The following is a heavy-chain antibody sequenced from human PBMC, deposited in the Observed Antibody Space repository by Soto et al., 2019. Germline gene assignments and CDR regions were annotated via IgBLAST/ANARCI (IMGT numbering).Heavy chain of an antibody. CDR2: IYYSGST. D-gene: IGHD6-13*01. CDR3: ARHRGQLESYYFDY. J-gene: IGHJ4*02. V-gene: IGHV4-39*01. CDR1: GGSSSSSSCY. Sequence: PSETLSLTCTVSGGSSSSSSCYWGWIRQPPGKGLEWIGSIYYSGSTYYNPSLKSRVTISVDTSKNQFSLKLSSVTAADTAVYYCARHRGQLESYYFDYWGQGTLVTVSS.